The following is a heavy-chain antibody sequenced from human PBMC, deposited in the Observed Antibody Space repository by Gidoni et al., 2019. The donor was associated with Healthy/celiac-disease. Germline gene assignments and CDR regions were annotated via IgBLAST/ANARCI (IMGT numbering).Heavy chain of an antibody. CDR3: ARWGYYDSSGTLLGGFDY. J-gene: IGHJ4*02. D-gene: IGHD3-22*01. Sequence: QGQLGESGGGGVQPGRDMRPTWAAPGFTFSSSALHWVRQAPGKGLEWVAVISYDGSNKYYADSVKCRFTISRYNSKNTLYLQMNSLRAEDTAVYYCARWGYYDSSGTLLGGFDYWGQGTLVTVSS. CDR1: GFTFSSSA. CDR2: ISYDGSNK. V-gene: IGHV3-30*04.